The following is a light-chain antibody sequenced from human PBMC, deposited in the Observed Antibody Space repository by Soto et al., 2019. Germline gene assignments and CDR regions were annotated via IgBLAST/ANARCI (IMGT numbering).Light chain of an antibody. CDR3: QQYNNYVT. V-gene: IGKV3-15*01. Sequence: EIVMTQSPATQSVSPGERATLSCRASQSVSRDLAWYQHKPGQTPRLLIFGASTRATGIPARFSGSGSGTGFTLTISSLQSEDFAVYYCQQYNNYVTFGQGTRLEIK. J-gene: IGKJ5*01. CDR1: QSVSRD. CDR2: GAS.